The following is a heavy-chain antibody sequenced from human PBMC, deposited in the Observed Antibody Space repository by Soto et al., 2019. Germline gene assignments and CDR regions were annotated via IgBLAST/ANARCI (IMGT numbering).Heavy chain of an antibody. D-gene: IGHD3-10*01. Sequence: SVKVSCKASGGTFSNYAISWVRQAPGQGLEWMGGIIPIFGTANYAQKFQGRVTITAHESTSTAYMELSSLKSEDTAVYYCASVSDYGSGSYYRDWGQGTLVTVSS. CDR3: ASVSDYGSGSYYRD. CDR2: IIPIFGTA. J-gene: IGHJ4*02. CDR1: GGTFSNYA. V-gene: IGHV1-69*13.